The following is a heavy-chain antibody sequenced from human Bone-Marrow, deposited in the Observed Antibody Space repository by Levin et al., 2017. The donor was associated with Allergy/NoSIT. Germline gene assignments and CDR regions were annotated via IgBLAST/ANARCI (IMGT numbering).Heavy chain of an antibody. J-gene: IGHJ4*02. V-gene: IGHV3-30*18. Sequence: LSLTCAASGFSFSSYGMHWFRQAPGKGLEWVAVTSHDGSNNKYADSVKGRFTISRDNSKNMLFLQMNSLTSDDTAVYYCAKEDGDSSGGYWGQGTLVTVSS. CDR3: AKEDGDSSGGY. CDR1: GFSFSSYG. CDR2: TSHDGSNN. D-gene: IGHD4-17*01.